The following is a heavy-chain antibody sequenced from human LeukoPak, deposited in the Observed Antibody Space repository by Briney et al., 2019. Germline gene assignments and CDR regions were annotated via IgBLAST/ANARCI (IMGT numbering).Heavy chain of an antibody. Sequence: PGGSLRLSCAASGFTFSSYAMSWVRQAPGKGLVWVSRISTDGSRKDYADSVKGRFTISRDNAKNTLYLQMNSLRAEDTAVYYCARSYGTIVFDYWGQGILVTVSS. D-gene: IGHD1-14*01. CDR2: ISTDGSRK. CDR3: ARSYGTIVFDY. CDR1: GFTFSSYA. V-gene: IGHV3-74*01. J-gene: IGHJ4*02.